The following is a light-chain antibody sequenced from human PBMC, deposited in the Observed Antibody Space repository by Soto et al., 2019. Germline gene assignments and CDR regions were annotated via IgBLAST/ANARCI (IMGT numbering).Light chain of an antibody. CDR3: QQRNAWPST. CDR2: DAS. Sequence: EIVVTQSPASLSLSPGERPTLSCRASQSISRYLAWYQQKPGQAPRLLIYDASSRATGIPARFSGSGSGTDFTLTISSLASDDFAVYPCQQRNAWPSTFGPGTRLEI. J-gene: IGKJ5*01. V-gene: IGKV3-11*01. CDR1: QSISRY.